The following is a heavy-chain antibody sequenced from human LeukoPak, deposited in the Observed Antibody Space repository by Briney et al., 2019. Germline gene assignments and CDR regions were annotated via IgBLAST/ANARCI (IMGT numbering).Heavy chain of an antibody. CDR1: GFTFDTYW. CDR2: IKQDGSEV. CDR3: ITLIWSSRTSWYADY. D-gene: IGHD2-2*01. Sequence: GGSLRLSCAASGFTFDTYWMSWVRQAPGRGLEGVVNIKQDGSEVYYVDSVKGRFTISRDNAKNSLYLQMNRLRTEDTAVYYCITLIWSSRTSWYADYWGQGTLVTV. J-gene: IGHJ4*02. V-gene: IGHV3-7*05.